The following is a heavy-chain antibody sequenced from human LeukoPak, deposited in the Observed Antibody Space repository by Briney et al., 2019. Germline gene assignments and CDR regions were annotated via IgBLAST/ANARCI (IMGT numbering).Heavy chain of an antibody. CDR3: ATPLYGDYRVGFYFDY. J-gene: IGHJ4*02. Sequence: GESLKISCKGSGHNFSDYWIAWVRQKPGKGLEWMGIIYPGDSDTRYSPPFEGQVTISVDKSISTAYLQWSSLQASDTAIYYCATPLYGDYRVGFYFDYWGQGTLVTVSS. V-gene: IGHV5-51*01. CDR1: GHNFSDYW. CDR2: IYPGDSDT. D-gene: IGHD4-17*01.